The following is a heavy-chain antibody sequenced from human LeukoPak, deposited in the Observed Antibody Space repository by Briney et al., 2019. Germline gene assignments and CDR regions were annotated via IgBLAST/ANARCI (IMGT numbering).Heavy chain of an antibody. V-gene: IGHV1-46*01. J-gene: IGHJ4*02. Sequence: ASVKVSCKASGYTFTSYYMHWLRQAPGQGLEWMGIINPSCGSTNYAQKFQGRVTMTRDMSTSTVYMELSSVRSEDTAVYYCAREPFEDYDSSGNLPSPFDYWGQGTLVTVSP. CDR2: INPSCGST. CDR3: AREPFEDYDSSGNLPSPFDY. CDR1: GYTFTSYY. D-gene: IGHD3-22*01.